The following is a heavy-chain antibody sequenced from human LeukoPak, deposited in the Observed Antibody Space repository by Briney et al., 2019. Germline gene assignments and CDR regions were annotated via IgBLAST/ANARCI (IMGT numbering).Heavy chain of an antibody. CDR2: ISYDGSNK. CDR1: GFTFSSYA. Sequence: PGGSLRLSCAASGFTFSSYAMHWVRQAPGKGLEWVAVISYDGSNKYYADSVKGRFTISRDNSKNTLYLRMNSLRAEDTAVYHCAKDRVLSDYWGQGTLVTVSS. D-gene: IGHD3-10*01. V-gene: IGHV3-30*04. CDR3: AKDRVLSDY. J-gene: IGHJ4*02.